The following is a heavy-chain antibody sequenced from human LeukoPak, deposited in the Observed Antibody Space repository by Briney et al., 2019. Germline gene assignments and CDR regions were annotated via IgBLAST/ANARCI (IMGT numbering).Heavy chain of an antibody. D-gene: IGHD7-27*01. CDR1: GFTFSSYS. CDR3: ASLYDSRTGGYMDV. J-gene: IGHJ6*03. V-gene: IGHV3-21*01. CDR2: ISSSSSYI. Sequence: GGSLRLSCAASGFTFSSYSMNWVRQAPGKGLEWVSSISSSSSYIYYADSVKGRFTISRDNAKNSLYLQMNSLRAEDTAVYYRASLYDSRTGGYMDVWGKGTTVTVSS.